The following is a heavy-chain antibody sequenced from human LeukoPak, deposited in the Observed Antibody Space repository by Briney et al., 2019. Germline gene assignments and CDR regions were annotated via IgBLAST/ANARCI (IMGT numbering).Heavy chain of an antibody. V-gene: IGHV3-23*01. CDR2: MSGSGGST. CDR1: GFTFSSYA. CDR3: AKYVPGWVVVAGTYFDY. J-gene: IGHJ4*02. Sequence: PGGSLGLSCAASGFTFSSYAMSWVRQAPGKGLEWVSAMSGSGGSTYYADSVKGRFTISRDNSKNTLYLQMNSLRAEDTAVYYCAKYVPGWVVVAGTYFDYWGQGTLVTVSS. D-gene: IGHD6-19*01.